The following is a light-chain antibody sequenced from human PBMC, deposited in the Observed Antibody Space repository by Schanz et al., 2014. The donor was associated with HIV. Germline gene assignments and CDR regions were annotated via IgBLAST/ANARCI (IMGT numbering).Light chain of an antibody. V-gene: IGLV2-8*01. CDR2: EVS. Sequence: QSALTQPPSASGSPGQSVTISCTGTSSDVGGYNYVSWYQQHPGKAPKLMIYEVSERPSGVPDRFSGSKSGNTASLTVSGLQADDEADYYCSSYATTKDFLFGGGTKLTVL. CDR3: SSYATTKDFL. J-gene: IGLJ2*01. CDR1: SSDVGGYNY.